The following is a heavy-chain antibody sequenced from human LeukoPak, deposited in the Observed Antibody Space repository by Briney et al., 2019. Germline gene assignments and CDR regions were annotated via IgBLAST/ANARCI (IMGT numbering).Heavy chain of an antibody. CDR2: ISGTGGST. Sequence: GRSLRLSCAASGFTFSSYAMHWVRQAPGKGLEWVSSISGTGGSTYYADSVKGRFTISRDNSNNTLFLQMNSLRAEDTAVYYCARADIIVVAAAAPVASAFEYWGQGALITVS. D-gene: IGHD2-15*01. CDR1: GFTFSSYA. CDR3: ARADIIVVAAAAPVASAFEY. J-gene: IGHJ4*02. V-gene: IGHV3-23*01.